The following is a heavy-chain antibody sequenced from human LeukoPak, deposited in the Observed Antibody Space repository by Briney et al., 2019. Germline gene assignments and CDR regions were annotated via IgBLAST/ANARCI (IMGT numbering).Heavy chain of an antibody. V-gene: IGHV5-51*01. CDR2: IYPGDSEP. CDR3: AKLTRGGYEKFDF. D-gene: IGHD5-12*01. J-gene: IGHJ4*02. CDR1: GYSFNTHW. Sequence: GESLKISCKGSGYSFNTHWIAWVRHMPGKGLEWMGIIYPGDSEPTYSPSFQGQVTLSADKSISTAYLQWSSLKASDTAMYYCAKLTRGGYEKFDFWGQGTPVTVSS.